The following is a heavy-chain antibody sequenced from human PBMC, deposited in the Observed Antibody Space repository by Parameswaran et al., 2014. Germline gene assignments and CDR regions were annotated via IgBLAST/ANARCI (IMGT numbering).Heavy chain of an antibody. J-gene: IGHJ1*01. CDR2: ISHSGTT. V-gene: IGHV4-34*01. Sequence: RWIRQPPGKGLECIGEISHSGTTDYNPSLKSRVTMSVDTSKNQFSLNLTSVTAADTAVYYCARSPLVPQSLFHHWGQGTLVTVSS. D-gene: IGHD3-10*01. CDR3: ARSPLVPQSLFHH.